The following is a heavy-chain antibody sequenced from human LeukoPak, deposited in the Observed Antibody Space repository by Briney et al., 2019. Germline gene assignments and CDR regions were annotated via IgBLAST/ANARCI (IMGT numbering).Heavy chain of an antibody. Sequence: GRSLRLSCAASGFTFDDYAMHWVRQAPGKGLEGISGISWNSGSIGYADSVKGRFTISRDNAKNSLYLQMNSLRAEDTALYYCAKDIGGGIVVVAAIRGGGDYYYYYGMDVWGQGTTVTVSS. CDR3: AKDIGGGIVVVAAIRGGGDYYYYYGMDV. D-gene: IGHD2-15*01. CDR2: ISWNSGSI. V-gene: IGHV3-9*01. J-gene: IGHJ6*02. CDR1: GFTFDDYA.